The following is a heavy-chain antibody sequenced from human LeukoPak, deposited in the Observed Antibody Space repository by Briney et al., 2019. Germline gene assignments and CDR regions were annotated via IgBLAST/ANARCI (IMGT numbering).Heavy chain of an antibody. CDR1: GNTFTGYY. V-gene: IGHV1-2*02. CDR3: ARSHDILTDYPYYSGY. J-gene: IGHJ4*02. Sequence: ASVKVSCKASGNTFTGYYMHWVRQAPGQGLEWMGWINGNSGGTNYAQKFQGRVTMTRDTSISTAYMELSRLRSDDTAVYYCARSHDILTDYPYYSGYWGQGTLVTVSS. D-gene: IGHD3-9*01. CDR2: INGNSGGT.